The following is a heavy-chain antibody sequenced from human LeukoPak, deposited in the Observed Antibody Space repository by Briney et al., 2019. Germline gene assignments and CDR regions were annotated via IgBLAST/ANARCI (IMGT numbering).Heavy chain of an antibody. J-gene: IGHJ5*02. Sequence: GGSLRLSCAASGFTFSSYAMSWVRQAPGKGLECVSSISGSGGSTNYADSVKGRFTISRDNSKNTLYLQVNRLRAEDTAVYYCARDYGGTGYNWFDPWGQGTLVTVSS. V-gene: IGHV3-23*01. CDR2: ISGSGGST. CDR1: GFTFSSYA. D-gene: IGHD4-23*01. CDR3: ARDYGGTGYNWFDP.